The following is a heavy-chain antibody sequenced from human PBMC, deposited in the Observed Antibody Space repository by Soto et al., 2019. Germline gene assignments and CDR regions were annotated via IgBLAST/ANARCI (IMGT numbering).Heavy chain of an antibody. CDR2: ISGSGGST. Sequence: PGESLKISCAASGFTFSSYAMSWVRQAPGKGLEWVSAISGSGGSTYYADSVKGRFTISRDNSKNTLYLQMNSLRAEDTAVYYCAKDYCSSTSCYPGANWFDPWGQGTLVTVSS. CDR1: GFTFSSYA. J-gene: IGHJ5*02. D-gene: IGHD2-2*01. CDR3: AKDYCSSTSCYPGANWFDP. V-gene: IGHV3-23*01.